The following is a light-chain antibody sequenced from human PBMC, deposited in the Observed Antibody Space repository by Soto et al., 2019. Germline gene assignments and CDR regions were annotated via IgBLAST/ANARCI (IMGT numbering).Light chain of an antibody. CDR2: TAS. J-gene: IGKJ1*01. V-gene: IGKV1-27*01. CDR1: QGIRNY. Sequence: DIQMTQSPSSLPASVGDRVTITCRASQGIRNYLAWYQQKPGKVPKLLIHTASTLQSGVPSRFSGSGSGTDFTLTISSLQPEDVATYYCQQYSSAPWTFGQGTKVEIK. CDR3: QQYSSAPWT.